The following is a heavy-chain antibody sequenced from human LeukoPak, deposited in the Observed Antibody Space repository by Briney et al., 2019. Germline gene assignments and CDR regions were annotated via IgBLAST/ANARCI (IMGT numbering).Heavy chain of an antibody. D-gene: IGHD1-26*01. CDR3: AREIVGATAVGKRYNWFGP. V-gene: IGHV4-59*01. CDR2: IYYSGST. J-gene: IGHJ5*02. Sequence: SETLSLTCTVSGGSISSYYWSWIRQPPGKGLEWIGYIYYSGSTNYNPSLKSRVTISVDTSKNQFSLKLSSVTAADTAVYYCAREIVGATAVGKRYNWFGPWGQGTLVTVSS. CDR1: GGSISSYY.